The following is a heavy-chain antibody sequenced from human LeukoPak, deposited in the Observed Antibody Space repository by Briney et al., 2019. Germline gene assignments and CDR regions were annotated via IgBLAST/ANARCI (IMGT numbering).Heavy chain of an antibody. CDR2: IRYDGSNK. Sequence: GGSLRLSCAASGFTFSSYGMHWVRQAPGKGLEWVAFIRYDGSNKYYADSVKGRFTISRDNSKNTLYLQMNSPRAEDTALYYCEKDRSAAAAGTRYYYGMDVWGQGTTVTVSS. CDR1: GFTFSSYG. CDR3: EKDRSAAAAGTRYYYGMDV. J-gene: IGHJ6*02. D-gene: IGHD6-13*01. V-gene: IGHV3-30*02.